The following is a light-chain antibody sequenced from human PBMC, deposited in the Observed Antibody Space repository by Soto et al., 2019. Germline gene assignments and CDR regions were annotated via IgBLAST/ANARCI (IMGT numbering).Light chain of an antibody. CDR1: QSVSSSY. CDR3: QQYGSSPRT. Sequence: VFTHSPGTLSLSPGERATLSCRASQSVSSSYLAWYQQKPGQAPRLLIYGASSRATGIPDRFSGSGSGTDFTLTISRLEPEDFAVYYCQQYGSSPRTFGQGTKVDIK. J-gene: IGKJ1*01. CDR2: GAS. V-gene: IGKV3-20*01.